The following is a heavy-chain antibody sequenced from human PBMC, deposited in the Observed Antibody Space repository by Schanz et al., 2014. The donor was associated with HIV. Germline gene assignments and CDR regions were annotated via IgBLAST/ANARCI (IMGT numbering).Heavy chain of an antibody. CDR1: GFTFSDFA. D-gene: IGHD3-10*01. V-gene: IGHV3-23*01. J-gene: IGHJ5*02. Sequence: EVEVLESGGGLVQPGGSLRLSCAGSGFTFSDFAMSWVRQAPGKGLEWVSTISGSGGKLFYADSVKGRFTISRDNFQRIVELEMYSLRAEDTAVYYCAKGMVRGAPSWFDPWGQGTLVTVSP. CDR2: ISGSGGKL. CDR3: AKGMVRGAPSWFDP.